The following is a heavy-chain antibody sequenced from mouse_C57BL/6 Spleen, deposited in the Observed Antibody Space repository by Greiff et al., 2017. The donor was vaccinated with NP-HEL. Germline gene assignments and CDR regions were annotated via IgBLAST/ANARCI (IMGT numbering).Heavy chain of an antibody. CDR3: TRGDPFAY. CDR1: GYTFTDYE. Sequence: VKLQESGAELVRPGASVTLSCKASGYTFTDYEMHWVKQTPVHGLEWIGAIDPETGGTAYNQKFKGKAILTADKSSSTAYMELRSLTSEDSAVYYCTRGDPFAYWGQGTLVTVSA. J-gene: IGHJ3*01. CDR2: IDPETGGT. V-gene: IGHV1-15*01. D-gene: IGHD3-3*01.